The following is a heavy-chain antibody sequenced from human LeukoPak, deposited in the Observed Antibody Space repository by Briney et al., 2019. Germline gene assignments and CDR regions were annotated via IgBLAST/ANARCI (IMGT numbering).Heavy chain of an antibody. CDR3: ARQKGATQDFDY. CDR1: GYSFTSFW. J-gene: IGHJ4*02. Sequence: GESLKISCKGSGYSFTSFWIEWVRQMPGKGLEWMGIIYPGDSDTTYSPSFQGQVTISADKSINTAYLQWSSLKASDTAMYYCARQKGATQDFDYWGQGTLVTVSS. V-gene: IGHV5-51*01. CDR2: IYPGDSDT. D-gene: IGHD3-16*01.